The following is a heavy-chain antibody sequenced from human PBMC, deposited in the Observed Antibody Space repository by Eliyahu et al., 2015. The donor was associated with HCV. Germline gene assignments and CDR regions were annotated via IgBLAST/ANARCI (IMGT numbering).Heavy chain of an antibody. Sequence: EVYLVESGGGLVQPGGSLRLSCAASGFTVGLNSMTWVRQAPGKGLECVSVLYSDGRTHYADSAEGRFTISRDTSQNTLYLQIHSLRREDSAVYYCARAPPFDFWSGEYTGDEYFQHWGQGILVTVSS. V-gene: IGHV3-66*02. J-gene: IGHJ1*01. CDR2: LYSDGRT. D-gene: IGHD3-3*01. CDR3: ARAPPFDFWSGEYTGDEYFQH. CDR1: GFTVGLNS.